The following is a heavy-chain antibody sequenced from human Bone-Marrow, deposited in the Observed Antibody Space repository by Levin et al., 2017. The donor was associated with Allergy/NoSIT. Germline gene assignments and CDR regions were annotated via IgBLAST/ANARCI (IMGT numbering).Heavy chain of an antibody. D-gene: IGHD3-22*01. J-gene: IGHJ4*02. V-gene: IGHV3-30*18. Sequence: GESLKISCAVSRFTFSSYGMHWVRQAPGKGLEWVAYISHDGGDRYYADFVKGRFTVSRDNSKNTLFLQMNSLRADDTAVYYCAKDLSVRFYDTSGYFSAQDYWGQGALVTVSS. CDR3: AKDLSVRFYDTSGYFSAQDY. CDR2: ISHDGGDR. CDR1: RFTFSSYG.